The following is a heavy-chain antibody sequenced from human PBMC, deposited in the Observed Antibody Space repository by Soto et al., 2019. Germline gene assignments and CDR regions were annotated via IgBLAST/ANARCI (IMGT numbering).Heavy chain of an antibody. Sequence: GASVKVSCKASGYSFSSYGITWARQAPGQGLEWMGWISPSTGETNYAQKFQGRVTVTTDRSTTTAYLELSSLRPNDTAVYYCEREWYPRFRPWGPGTLVTVSS. CDR1: GYSFSSYG. V-gene: IGHV1-18*01. D-gene: IGHD6-13*01. CDR2: ISPSTGET. CDR3: EREWYPRFRP. J-gene: IGHJ5*02.